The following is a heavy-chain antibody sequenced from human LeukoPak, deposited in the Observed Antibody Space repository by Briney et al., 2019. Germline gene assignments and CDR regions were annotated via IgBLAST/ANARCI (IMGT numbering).Heavy chain of an antibody. V-gene: IGHV3-33*01. Sequence: GRSLRLSCAASGFTFSSYGMHWVRQAPGKGLEWVAVIWYDGSNKYYADSVKGRFTISRDNSKNTLYLQMNSLRAEDTAVYYCARSGDCSGGSCLYYYYGMDVWGQGTTVTVSS. CDR3: ARSGDCSGGSCLYYYYGMDV. CDR2: IWYDGSNK. J-gene: IGHJ6*02. D-gene: IGHD2-15*01. CDR1: GFTFSSYG.